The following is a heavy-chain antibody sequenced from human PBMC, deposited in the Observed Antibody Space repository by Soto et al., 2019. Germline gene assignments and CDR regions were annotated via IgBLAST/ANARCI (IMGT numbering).Heavy chain of an antibody. J-gene: IGHJ4*02. CDR1: GFTFSTYA. Sequence: GGSLRLSCAGSGFTFSTYAMSWVRQAPGKGLEWVSGISASGGSTYYADSGKGRFTISRDNSKNTVYLQMNSLRAEDTAVYYCAKGYCSSTSCPGSHWGQGTLVTVS. CDR3: AKGYCSSTSCPGSH. CDR2: ISASGGST. D-gene: IGHD2-2*01. V-gene: IGHV3-23*01.